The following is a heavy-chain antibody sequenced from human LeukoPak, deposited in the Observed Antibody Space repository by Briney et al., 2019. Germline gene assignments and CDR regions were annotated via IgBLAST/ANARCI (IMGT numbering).Heavy chain of an antibody. CDR1: GGTFSSYA. CDR3: ARAGDSSSWYGNY. D-gene: IGHD6-13*01. CDR2: IIPIFGTA. Sequence: ASVKVSCKASGGTFSSYAISWVRQAPGQGLEWMGGIIPIFGTANYAQKLQGRVTITADESTSTAYMELSSLRSENTAVYYCARAGDSSSWYGNYWGQGTLVTVSS. V-gene: IGHV1-69*13. J-gene: IGHJ4*02.